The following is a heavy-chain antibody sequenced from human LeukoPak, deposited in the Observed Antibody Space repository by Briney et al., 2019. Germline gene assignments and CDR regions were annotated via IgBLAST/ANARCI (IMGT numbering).Heavy chain of an antibody. Sequence: GGSLRLSCAASGFTFSNYAMSWVRQAPGKGLEWVSAISGSGGSTYYADSVKGRFTISRDNSKNTLYLQMNSLKTEDTAVYYCAAGNLDYYGMDVWGQGTTVTVSS. CDR3: AAGNLDYYGMDV. V-gene: IGHV3-23*01. CDR1: GFTFSNYA. CDR2: ISGSGGST. D-gene: IGHD4-23*01. J-gene: IGHJ6*02.